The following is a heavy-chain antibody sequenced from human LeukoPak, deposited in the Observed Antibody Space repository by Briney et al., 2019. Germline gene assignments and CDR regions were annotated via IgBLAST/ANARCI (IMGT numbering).Heavy chain of an antibody. CDR1: GFTFSSYW. J-gene: IGHJ3*02. D-gene: IGHD3-3*01. V-gene: IGHV3-7*01. CDR2: IKQDGSEK. CDR3: ARGAGVAVRFLEWLSAFDI. Sequence: GGSLRLSCAASGFTFSSYWMSWVRQAPGKGLEWVANIKQDGSEKYYVDSVKGRFTISRDNAKNSLYLQMNSLRAEDTAVYYCARGAGVAVRFLEWLSAFDIWGQGTMVTVSS.